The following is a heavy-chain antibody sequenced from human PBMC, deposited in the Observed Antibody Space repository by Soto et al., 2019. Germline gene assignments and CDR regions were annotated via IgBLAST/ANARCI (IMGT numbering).Heavy chain of an antibody. D-gene: IGHD3-22*01. CDR1: GFSFRNYA. CDR3: ARDQLYYNDISGRPLNAFDV. CDR2: ISGTNGRT. J-gene: IGHJ3*01. Sequence: GGSLRLSCAASGFSFRNYAMTWVRQAPGKGLEWVAAISGTNGRTYYADSVKGRFTISRDNAKNSLYLQMNSLRAEDTAVYYCARDQLYYNDISGRPLNAFDVWGQGTMVTVSS. V-gene: IGHV3-21*01.